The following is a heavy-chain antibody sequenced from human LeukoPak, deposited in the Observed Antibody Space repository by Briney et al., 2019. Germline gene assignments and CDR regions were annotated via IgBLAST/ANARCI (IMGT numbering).Heavy chain of an antibody. J-gene: IGHJ6*02. V-gene: IGHV4-59*06. CDR2: IYYSGST. CDR1: GGPISAYY. Sequence: SETLSLTRTVSGGPISAYYWSWNRQPPGKGLEGMGDIYYSGSTYYNPSLKSRVTISVDTSKNQFSLKLSSVTAADTAVYYCARGGYGSGSYSHYGMDVWGQGTTVTVSS. D-gene: IGHD3-10*01. CDR3: ARGGYGSGSYSHYGMDV.